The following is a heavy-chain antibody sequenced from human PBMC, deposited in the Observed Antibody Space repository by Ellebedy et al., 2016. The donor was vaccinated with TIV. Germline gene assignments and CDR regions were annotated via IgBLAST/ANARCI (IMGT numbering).Heavy chain of an antibody. CDR1: GFTFSDYY. V-gene: IGHV3-11*04. J-gene: IGHJ6*02. CDR2: ITSSGTTI. D-gene: IGHD3-10*01. Sequence: GESLKISCAASGFTFSDYYMSWIRQAPGRGLEWVSYITSSGTTIYYADSVKGRFTISRDNAKNSLYLQMNSLRAEDTAVYYCARERLSKTMVRGSLDVWGQGTTVTVSS. CDR3: ARERLSKTMVRGSLDV.